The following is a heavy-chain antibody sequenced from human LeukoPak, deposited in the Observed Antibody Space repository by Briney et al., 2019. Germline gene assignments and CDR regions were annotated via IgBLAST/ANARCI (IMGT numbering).Heavy chain of an antibody. CDR2: ISGRTGAT. V-gene: IGHV3-23*01. J-gene: IGHJ4*02. Sequence: GGSQRLSCAACGCIFSCYARSLVRQAPGKGLEWVATISGRTGATYYGDSVKGRFTISRNNSENTLYLRMDSLRVEDTALYYCKKRARGVAGGHMWFWGQGNLVTVSS. CDR1: GCIFSCYA. D-gene: IGHD2-21*01. CDR3: KKRARGVAGGHMWF.